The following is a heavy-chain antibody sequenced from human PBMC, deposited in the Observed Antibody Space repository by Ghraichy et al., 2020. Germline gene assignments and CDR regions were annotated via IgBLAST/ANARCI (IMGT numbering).Heavy chain of an antibody. D-gene: IGHD6-19*01. J-gene: IGHJ5*02. V-gene: IGHV4-39*01. CDR2: IYYSGST. Sequence: SQTLSLTCTVSGGSIISSSYYWGWIRQPPGKGLEWIGSIYYSGSTYYNPSLKSRVTISVDTSKNQFSLKLSSVTAADTAVYYCARRAVAGTNWFDPWGQGTLVTVSS. CDR1: GGSIISSSYY. CDR3: ARRAVAGTNWFDP.